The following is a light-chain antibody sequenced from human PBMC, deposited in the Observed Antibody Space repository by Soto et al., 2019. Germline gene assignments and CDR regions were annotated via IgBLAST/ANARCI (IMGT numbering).Light chain of an antibody. CDR1: QSMSSN. V-gene: IGKV3-15*01. CDR2: GAS. Sequence: EIVMTQSPATLSVSPGDRATLSCRASQSMSSNLAWYQQRPGQAPRLLIYGASTRATGIPARFSGSGSGTEFTLTISSLQSEDFAVYYCQQYNNWPPTWTFGQGTKVDIK. CDR3: QQYNNWPPTWT. J-gene: IGKJ1*01.